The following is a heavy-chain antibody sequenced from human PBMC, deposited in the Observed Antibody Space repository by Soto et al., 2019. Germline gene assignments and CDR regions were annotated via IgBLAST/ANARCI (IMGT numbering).Heavy chain of an antibody. V-gene: IGHV5-10-1*01. Sequence: GESLKISCQASGYTFSTYWISWVRQMPGNDLEWMGTIDPSDSHANYSYSFQGHVSMSVDKSIGTAYLKWSGLKASDSAMYYCARITRSRHCVTKNCYSVARFDPWGQGTLVTVSS. D-gene: IGHD6-13*01. CDR3: ARITRSRHCVTKNCYSVARFDP. CDR1: GYTFSTYW. CDR2: IDPSDSHA. J-gene: IGHJ5*01.